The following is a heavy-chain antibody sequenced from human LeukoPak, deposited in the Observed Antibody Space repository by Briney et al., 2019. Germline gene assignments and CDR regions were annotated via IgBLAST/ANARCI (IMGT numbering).Heavy chain of an antibody. CDR2: INHSGST. D-gene: IGHD5-18*01. CDR1: GGSVSNYY. CDR3: ARLPFGYSYGRVPYYYYYMDV. Sequence: SETLSLTCTVSGGSVSNYYWSWIRQPPGKGLEWIGEINHSGSTNYNPSLKSRVTISVDTSKNQFSLKLSSVTAADTAVYYCARLPFGYSYGRVPYYYYYMDVWGKGTTVTVSS. V-gene: IGHV4-34*01. J-gene: IGHJ6*03.